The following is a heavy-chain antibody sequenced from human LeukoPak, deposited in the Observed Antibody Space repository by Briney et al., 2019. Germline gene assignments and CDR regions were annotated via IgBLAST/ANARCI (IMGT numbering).Heavy chain of an antibody. CDR1: GFTFSSYW. D-gene: IGHD2-15*01. J-gene: IGHJ4*02. CDR2: IKQDGSEK. CDR3: ASEDCSGGSRYLDY. Sequence: GGSLRLSCAASGFTFSSYWMSWVRQAPGKGLEWAANIKQDGSEKYYVDSVKGRFTISRDNAKNSLYLQMNSLRAEDTAVYYCASEDCSGGSRYLDYWGQGTLVTVSS. V-gene: IGHV3-7*01.